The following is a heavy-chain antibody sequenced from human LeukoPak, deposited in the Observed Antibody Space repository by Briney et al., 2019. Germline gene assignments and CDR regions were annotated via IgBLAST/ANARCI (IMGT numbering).Heavy chain of an antibody. D-gene: IGHD3-22*01. CDR2: INPNSGGT. CDR3: AREDSSGYSDFDY. Sequence: ASVKVSCKASGYTFTGYYMHWVRQAPGQGPEWMGWINPNSGGTNYAQKFQGRVTMTRDTSISTAYMELSRLRSDDTAVYYCAREDSSGYSDFDYWGQGTLVTVSS. CDR1: GYTFTGYY. J-gene: IGHJ4*02. V-gene: IGHV1-2*02.